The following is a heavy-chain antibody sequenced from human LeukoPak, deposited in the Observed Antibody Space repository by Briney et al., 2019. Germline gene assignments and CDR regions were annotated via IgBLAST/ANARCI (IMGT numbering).Heavy chain of an antibody. D-gene: IGHD5-24*01. V-gene: IGHV6-1*01. Sequence: SQTLSLTCAISGDSVSSTSATWHWIRQSPSRGLEWPGRTYYRSKWYNDYAVSVKSRITINPDTSKNQFSLQLNSVTPEDTAVYYCARRNDDYNYLDYWGQGTLVTVSS. J-gene: IGHJ4*02. CDR2: TYYRSKWYN. CDR1: GDSVSSTSAT. CDR3: ARRNDDYNYLDY.